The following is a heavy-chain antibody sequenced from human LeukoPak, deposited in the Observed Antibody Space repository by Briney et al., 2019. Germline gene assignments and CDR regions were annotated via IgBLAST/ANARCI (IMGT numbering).Heavy chain of an antibody. V-gene: IGHV3-11*01. Sequence: GGSLRLSCAASGFTFSDYYMSWIRQAPGKGLEWVSYISSSGSTIYYADSVKGRFTISRDNAKNSLYLQMNSLRAEDTAVYYCASRHDILTGFYWYFDLWGRGTLVTVSS. J-gene: IGHJ2*01. CDR3: ASRHDILTGFYWYFDL. CDR2: ISSSGSTI. D-gene: IGHD3-9*01. CDR1: GFTFSDYY.